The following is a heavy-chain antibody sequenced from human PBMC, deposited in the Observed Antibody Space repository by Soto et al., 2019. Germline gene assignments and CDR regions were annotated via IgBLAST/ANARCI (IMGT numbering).Heavy chain of an antibody. CDR3: ARGYSYAYYYYYGMDV. J-gene: IGHJ6*02. CDR2: ISSSSSTI. V-gene: IGHV3-48*02. Sequence: GGSLRLSCAASGFTFSSYSMNWVRQAPGKGLEWVSYISSSSSTIYYADSVKGRFTISRDNAKNSLYLQMNSLRDEDTAVYYCARGYSYAYYYYYGMDVWGQGTTVTVSS. D-gene: IGHD5-18*01. CDR1: GFTFSSYS.